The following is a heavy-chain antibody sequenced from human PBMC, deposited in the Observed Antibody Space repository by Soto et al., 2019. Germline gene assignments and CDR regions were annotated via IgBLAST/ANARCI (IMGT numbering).Heavy chain of an antibody. Sequence: ASVKVSCKASGYTFTSYAMHWVRQAPGQRLEWMGWINAGNGNTKYPQKFQGRVTITRDTSASTAYMELSSLRSEDTAVYYCARVNLEDYFDYWGQGTLVTVSS. V-gene: IGHV1-3*01. CDR1: GYTFTSYA. J-gene: IGHJ4*02. D-gene: IGHD1-1*01. CDR3: ARVNLEDYFDY. CDR2: INAGNGNT.